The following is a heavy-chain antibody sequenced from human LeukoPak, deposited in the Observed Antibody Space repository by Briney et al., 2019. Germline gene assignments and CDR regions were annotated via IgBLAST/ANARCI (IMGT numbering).Heavy chain of an antibody. CDR2: ISAYNGNT. CDR1: GYTFTSYG. V-gene: IGHV1-18*01. CDR3: ARDMDVGGAIDY. J-gene: IGHJ4*02. Sequence: ASVTVSCTASGYTFTSYGISWVRQAPGQGLEWMGWISAYNGNTNYAQKLQGRVTMTTDTSTSTAYMELRSLGSDDTAVYYCARDMDVGGAIDYWGQGTLVTVSS. D-gene: IGHD1-26*01.